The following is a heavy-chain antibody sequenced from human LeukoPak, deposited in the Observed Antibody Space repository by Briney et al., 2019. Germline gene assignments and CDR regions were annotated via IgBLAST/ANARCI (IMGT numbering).Heavy chain of an antibody. D-gene: IGHD3-3*01. CDR2: INSDGSSR. CDR3: ERGLIMGVRGGLTLFNI. V-gene: IGHV3-74*01. J-gene: IGHJ3*02. CDR1: GFTFSSYW. Sequence: GGSLRLSCAASGFTFSSYWMHWVRQAPGKGLVWVSRINSDGSSRSYADSVKGRFTISRDNAKNTLYLQMNSLRAEDTAVYYCERGLIMGVRGGLTLFNIWGKGTRATV.